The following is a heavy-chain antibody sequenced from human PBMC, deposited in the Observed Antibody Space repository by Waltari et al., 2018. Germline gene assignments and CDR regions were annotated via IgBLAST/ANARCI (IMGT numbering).Heavy chain of an antibody. CDR2: INSDGSST. Sequence: EVQLVESGGGLVQPGGSLRLSCAASGFTFSSYWMHWVRQVPGKGLVWVSRINSDGSSTSYADSVMGRFTISRDIAKNTLYLQMNSLRAEDTAVYYCARGLTTVVTPYTYWGQGTLVTVSS. CDR3: ARGLTTVVTPYTY. J-gene: IGHJ4*02. D-gene: IGHD4-17*01. V-gene: IGHV3-74*01. CDR1: GFTFSSYW.